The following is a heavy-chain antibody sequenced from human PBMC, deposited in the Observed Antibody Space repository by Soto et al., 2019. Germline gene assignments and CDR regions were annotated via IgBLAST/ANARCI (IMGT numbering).Heavy chain of an antibody. CDR1: GFTFSSYS. Sequence: GGSLRLSCAASGFTFSSYSMNWVRQAPGKGLEWVSSISSSSSYIYYADSVKGRFTISRDNAKNSLYLQMNSLRAEDTAVYYCARWSRTTYYYGMDVWGQGTTVTVS. CDR3: ARWSRTTYYYGMDV. V-gene: IGHV3-21*01. CDR2: ISSSSSYI. J-gene: IGHJ6*02.